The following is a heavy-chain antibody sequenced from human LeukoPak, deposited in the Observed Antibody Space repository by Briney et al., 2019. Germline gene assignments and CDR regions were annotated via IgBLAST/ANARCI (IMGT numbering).Heavy chain of an antibody. J-gene: IGHJ4*02. CDR1: GGSISSNNW. CDR3: ARDGGSAWFLDY. D-gene: IGHD6-19*01. Sequence: SETLSLTCTVSGGSISSNNWWSWVRQPPGKGLEWIGSIYYSGSTYYNPSLKSRVTISVDTSKNQFSLKLSSVTAADTAVYYCARDGGSAWFLDYWGQGTLVTVSS. V-gene: IGHV4-4*02. CDR2: IYYSGST.